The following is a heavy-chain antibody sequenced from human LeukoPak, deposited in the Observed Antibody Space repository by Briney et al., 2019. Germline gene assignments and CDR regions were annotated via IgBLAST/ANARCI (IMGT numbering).Heavy chain of an antibody. CDR3: ARSRRYCSGGSCYSRLDY. CDR2: INPNSGGT. CDR1: GYTFTGYY. Sequence: GASVKVSCKASGYTFTGYYMHWVRQAPGQGLERMGWINPNSGGTNYAQKFQGRVTMTRDTSISTAYMELSRLRSDDTAVYYCARSRRYCSGGSCYSRLDYWGQGTLVTVSS. V-gene: IGHV1-2*02. J-gene: IGHJ4*02. D-gene: IGHD2-15*01.